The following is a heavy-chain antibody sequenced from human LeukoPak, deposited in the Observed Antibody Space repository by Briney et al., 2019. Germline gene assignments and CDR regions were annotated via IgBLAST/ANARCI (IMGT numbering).Heavy chain of an antibody. Sequence: SETLSLTCTVSGGSISSSSYYWGWIPQPPGKGLEWIGSIYYSGSTYYNPSLKSRVTISVDTSKNQFSLKLSSVTAADTAVYYCARVGYYDSSGLLRRGPYNWFDPWGQGTLVTVSS. V-gene: IGHV4-39*01. CDR2: IYYSGST. J-gene: IGHJ5*02. CDR3: ARVGYYDSSGLLRRGPYNWFDP. CDR1: GGSISSSSYY. D-gene: IGHD3-22*01.